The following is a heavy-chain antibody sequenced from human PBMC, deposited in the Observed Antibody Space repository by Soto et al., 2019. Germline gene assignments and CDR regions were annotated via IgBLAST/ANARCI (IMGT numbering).Heavy chain of an antibody. V-gene: IGHV1-3*01. CDR1: GYTFPSYA. J-gene: IGHJ4*02. D-gene: IGHD6-19*01. Sequence: ASVKVSCKASGYTFPSYAMHWVRQAPGQRLEWMGWINAGNDNTKYSQKFQGRVTITRDTSASTAYMELSSLRSEDTAVYYCARDLTSSGWPFDYWGQGTLVNVSS. CDR3: ARDLTSSGWPFDY. CDR2: INAGNDNT.